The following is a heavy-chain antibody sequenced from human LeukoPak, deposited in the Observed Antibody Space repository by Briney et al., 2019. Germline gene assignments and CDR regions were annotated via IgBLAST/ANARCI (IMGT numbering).Heavy chain of an antibody. CDR2: ISSSSSYI. J-gene: IGHJ4*02. V-gene: IGHV3-21*01. Sequence: GESLRLSCAASGFTFSSYWMSWVRQAPGKGLEWVSSISSSSSYIYYADSVKGRFTISRDNAKNSLYLQMNSLRAEDTAVYYCARDLTGSSSSRTFWGQGTLVTVSS. CDR3: ARDLTGSSSSRTF. D-gene: IGHD6-13*01. CDR1: GFTFSSYW.